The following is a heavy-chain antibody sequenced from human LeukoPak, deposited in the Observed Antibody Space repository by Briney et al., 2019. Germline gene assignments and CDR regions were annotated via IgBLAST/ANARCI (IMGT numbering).Heavy chain of an antibody. CDR1: GDSISSYY. Sequence: SETLSLTCTVSGDSISSYYWSWIRQPAGKGLVWIGRIYASGSTNYNPSLQSRVTMSVDTSNNQFSLKLTSVTAADTAVYYCAREDWLNWFDPWGQGTLVTVSS. CDR3: AREDWLNWFDP. V-gene: IGHV4-4*07. J-gene: IGHJ5*02. CDR2: IYASGST. D-gene: IGHD3-9*01.